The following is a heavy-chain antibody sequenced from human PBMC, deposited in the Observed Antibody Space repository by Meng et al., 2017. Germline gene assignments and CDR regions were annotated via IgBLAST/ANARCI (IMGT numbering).Heavy chain of an antibody. CDR2: INSDGSST. CDR1: GFTFSSYW. D-gene: IGHD5-18*01. Sequence: GESLKISCAASGFTFSSYWMHWVRQAPGKGLVWVSRINSDGSSTSYADSVKGRFTISRENAKNSLYLQMNSLRAGDTAVYYCARGGYSYGLDAFDIWGQGTMVTVSS. J-gene: IGHJ3*02. CDR3: ARGGYSYGLDAFDI. V-gene: IGHV3-74*01.